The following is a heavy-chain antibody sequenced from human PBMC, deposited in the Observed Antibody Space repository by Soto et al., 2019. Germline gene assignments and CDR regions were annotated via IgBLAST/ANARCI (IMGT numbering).Heavy chain of an antibody. J-gene: IGHJ5*02. CDR3: ARGTYGSGSYYNVDWFDP. CDR1: GGSVSSGSYY. V-gene: IGHV4-61*01. D-gene: IGHD3-10*01. Sequence: QVQLQESGPGLVKPSETLSLTCTVSGGSVSSGSYYWSWIRQPPGKGLEWIGYIYYRGSTNYNPSSKSRLTISVDTSENQVSRKVSSVTAADTAVYHCARGTYGSGSYYNVDWFDPWGQGTLVTVSP. CDR2: IYYRGST.